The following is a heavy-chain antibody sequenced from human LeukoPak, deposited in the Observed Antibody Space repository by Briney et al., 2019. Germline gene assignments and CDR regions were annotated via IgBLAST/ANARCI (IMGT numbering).Heavy chain of an antibody. CDR1: GFTFSSYG. D-gene: IGHD2-2*01. J-gene: IGHJ3*02. V-gene: IGHV3-30*02. CDR3: ARGHGVVPASDDPFDI. CDR2: IRYDGSNK. Sequence: GGSLRLSCAASGFTFSSYGMHWVRQAPGKGLEWVAFIRYDGSNKYYADSVKGRFTISRDSSKNTLYLQMNSLRAEDTAVYYCARGHGVVPASDDPFDIWGQGTMVTVSS.